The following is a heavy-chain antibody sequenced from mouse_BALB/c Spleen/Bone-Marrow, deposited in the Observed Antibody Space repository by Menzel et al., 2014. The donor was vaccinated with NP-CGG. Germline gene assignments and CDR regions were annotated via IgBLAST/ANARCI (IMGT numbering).Heavy chain of an antibody. J-gene: IGHJ4*01. Sequence: QVQLQQSGAELVKPGASVKLSCKASGYTFTSFYMYWVKQRPGQGLEWIGDINPSNGGTNFNEKFRKKATLTVDTSSSTAYMELSSLTSEDSAVYYCTRRSLLSDYYALDYWGQGTSVTVSS. V-gene: IGHV1S81*02. CDR3: TRRSLLSDYYALDY. D-gene: IGHD6-1*01. CDR1: GYTFTSFY. CDR2: INPSNGGT.